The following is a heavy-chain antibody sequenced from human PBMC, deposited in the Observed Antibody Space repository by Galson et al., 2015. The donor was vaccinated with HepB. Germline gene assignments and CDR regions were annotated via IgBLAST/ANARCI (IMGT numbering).Heavy chain of an antibody. CDR1: GYTFTSYA. CDR2: INAGNGNT. J-gene: IGHJ6*02. Sequence: SVKVSCKASGYTFTSYAMHWVRQAPGQRLEWMGWINAGNGNTKYSQKFQGRVTITRDTSASTAYMELSSLRSEDTAVYYCARGTCSSTSCPTYYYYGMDVWGQGTTVTVSS. D-gene: IGHD2-2*01. CDR3: ARGTCSSTSCPTYYYYGMDV. V-gene: IGHV1-3*01.